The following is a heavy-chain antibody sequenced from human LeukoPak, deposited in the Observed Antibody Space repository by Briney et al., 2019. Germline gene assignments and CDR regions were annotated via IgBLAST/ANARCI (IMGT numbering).Heavy chain of an antibody. CDR3: AREDWERAFDY. V-gene: IGHV3-23*01. Sequence: PGGSLRLSCAASGFTFNTYAMTWVRQAPGKGLEWVSTIRGDGGGTYYADSVKGRFTISRDDSKNTLYLQMNSLRAEDTAVYYCAREDWERAFDYWGQGTLVTVSS. J-gene: IGHJ4*02. D-gene: IGHD1-1*01. CDR2: IRGDGGGT. CDR1: GFTFNTYA.